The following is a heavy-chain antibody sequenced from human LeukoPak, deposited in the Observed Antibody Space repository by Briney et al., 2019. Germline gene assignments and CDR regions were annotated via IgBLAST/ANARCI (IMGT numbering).Heavy chain of an antibody. J-gene: IGHJ4*02. CDR1: GFTFSTYC. CDR3: VRGVPVTPGIDY. V-gene: IGHV3-74*01. Sequence: GGSLRLSCAASGFTFSTYCMHWVRQPPGKGLVWVSQICTDETTIRNADSVKGRFTISRDNAKNTLYLQMSSLRVEDTAVYYCVRGVPVTPGIDYWGQGTLVTVSS. D-gene: IGHD2-2*01. CDR2: ICTDETTI.